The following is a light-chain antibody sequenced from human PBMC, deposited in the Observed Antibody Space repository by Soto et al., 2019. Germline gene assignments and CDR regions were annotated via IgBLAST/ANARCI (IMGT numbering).Light chain of an antibody. V-gene: IGLV2-14*01. CDR3: SEYTNIGTLV. CDR1: RDDVGGYNY. Sequence: QSALTQPASVSGSPGQSITISCTGTRDDVGGYNYVSWYQQYPGKAPKLIIYEVSYRPSGVSNRFSGSRSGHTASLSISGLEAEDEDDYCCSEYTNIGTLVFGGGTKLTVL. CDR2: EVS. J-gene: IGLJ3*02.